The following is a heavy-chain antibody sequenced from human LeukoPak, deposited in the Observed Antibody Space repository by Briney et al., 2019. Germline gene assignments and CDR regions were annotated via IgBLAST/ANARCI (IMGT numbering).Heavy chain of an antibody. V-gene: IGHV1-46*01. Sequence: ASVKVSCKASGYNFISYYMHWVRQAPGQGLEWMGIINPSGSSTSYAQKFQDRVTMTRDTSTSTVYMELSSLKSEDTAVYYCAREDVVLVDAVRYQYYGMDVWGQGTTVTVSS. CDR3: AREDVVLVDAVRYQYYGMDV. CDR1: GYNFISYY. D-gene: IGHD2-8*01. CDR2: INPSGSST. J-gene: IGHJ6*02.